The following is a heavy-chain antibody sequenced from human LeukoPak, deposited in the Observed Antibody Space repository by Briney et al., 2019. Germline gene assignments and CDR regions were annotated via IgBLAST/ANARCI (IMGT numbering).Heavy chain of an antibody. D-gene: IGHD5-18*01. J-gene: IGHJ4*02. CDR3: AKDFRGYGRMIDY. CDR2: ISDSGGSV. CDR1: GFTFSDYA. V-gene: IGHV3-23*01. Sequence: GGSLRLSCAASGFTFSDYAMSWARQAPGKGLEWVSVISDSGGSVYYADSVKRRFTIFRDNSKNTVDLQMNSLRVEDTAVYYCAKDFRGYGRMIDYWGQGTLVTVSS.